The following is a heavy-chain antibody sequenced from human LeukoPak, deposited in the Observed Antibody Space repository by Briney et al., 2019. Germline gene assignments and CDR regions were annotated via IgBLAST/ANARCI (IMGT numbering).Heavy chain of an antibody. D-gene: IGHD3-16*02. CDR3: ARGTIMITFESVIVLDAFDI. Sequence: SETLSLTCDVYGDSFSGYYWTWIRQTPEKGLEWIGEIIHNGSRSVNPSLESRVTISVDTSKNQFSLKLSSVTAADTAVYYCARGTIMITFESVIVLDAFDIWGQGTMVTVSS. V-gene: IGHV4-34*01. J-gene: IGHJ3*02. CDR2: IIHNGSR. CDR1: GDSFSGYY.